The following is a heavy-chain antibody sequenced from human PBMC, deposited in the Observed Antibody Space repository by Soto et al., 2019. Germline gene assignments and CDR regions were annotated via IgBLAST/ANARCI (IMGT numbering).Heavy chain of an antibody. CDR2: ISYDGSNK. CDR3: ARDGRGWYAFYGWFDP. D-gene: IGHD6-19*01. V-gene: IGHV3-30-3*01. J-gene: IGHJ5*02. CDR1: GFTFSSYA. Sequence: QVQLVESGGGVVQPGRSLRLSCAASGFTFSSYAMHWVRQAPGKGLEWVAVISYDGSNKYYADSVKGRFIISRDNSKNTLYLQMNSLRAEDTAVYYCARDGRGWYAFYGWFDPWGQGTLVTVSS.